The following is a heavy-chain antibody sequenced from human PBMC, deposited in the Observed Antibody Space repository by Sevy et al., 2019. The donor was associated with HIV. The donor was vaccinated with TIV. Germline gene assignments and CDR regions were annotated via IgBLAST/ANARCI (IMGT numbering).Heavy chain of an antibody. CDR2: IRYDGSNK. CDR3: AKDLDTAMANYYYYGMDV. J-gene: IGHJ6*02. CDR1: GFTFSSYG. Sequence: GGSLRLSCAASGFTFSSYGMHWVRQAPGKGLEWVAFIRYDGSNKYYADSVKGRFTISRENSKNTLYLQTNSLRAEDTAVYYCAKDLDTAMANYYYYGMDVWGQGTTVTVSS. V-gene: IGHV3-30*02. D-gene: IGHD5-18*01.